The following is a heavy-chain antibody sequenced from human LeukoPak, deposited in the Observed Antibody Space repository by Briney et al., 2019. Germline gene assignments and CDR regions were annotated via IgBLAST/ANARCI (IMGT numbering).Heavy chain of an antibody. CDR2: ISYDGSNK. J-gene: IGHJ4*02. CDR3: AKDGDPYGDYL. V-gene: IGHV3-30*18. Sequence: GGSLRLSCAASGFTFSSYGMHWVRQAPGKGLEWVAVISYDGSNKYYADSVKGRFTISRDNSKNTLYLQMNSLRAEDTAVYYCAKDGDPYGDYLGGQGTLVTVSS. CDR1: GFTFSSYG. D-gene: IGHD4-17*01.